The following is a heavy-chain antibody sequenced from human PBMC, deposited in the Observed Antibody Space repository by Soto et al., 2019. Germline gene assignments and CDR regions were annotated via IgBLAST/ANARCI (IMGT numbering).Heavy chain of an antibody. J-gene: IGHJ6*02. V-gene: IGHV3-30-3*01. CDR2: ISYDGSNK. CDR1: GFTFSSYA. CDR3: ARGVVPAAKAEGMDV. Sequence: SCAASGFTFSSYAMHWVRQAPGKGLEWVAVISYDGSNKYYADSVKGRFTISRDNSKNTLYLQMNSLRAEDTAVYYCARGVVPAAKAEGMDVWGQGTTVTVSS. D-gene: IGHD2-2*01.